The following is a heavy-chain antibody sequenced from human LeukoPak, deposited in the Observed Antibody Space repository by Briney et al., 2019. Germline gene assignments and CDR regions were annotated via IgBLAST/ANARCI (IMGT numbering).Heavy chain of an antibody. J-gene: IGHJ4*02. D-gene: IGHD1-26*01. CDR2: ISYDGSNK. CDR1: GFTFSSYG. CDR3: AKDLPRVGAITD. V-gene: IGHV3-30*18. Sequence: GRSLRLSCAASGFTFSSYGMHWVRQAPGKGLEWVAVISYDGSNKYCADSVKGRFTISRDNSKNTLYLQMNSLRAEDTAVYYCAKDLPRVGAITDWGQGTLVTVSS.